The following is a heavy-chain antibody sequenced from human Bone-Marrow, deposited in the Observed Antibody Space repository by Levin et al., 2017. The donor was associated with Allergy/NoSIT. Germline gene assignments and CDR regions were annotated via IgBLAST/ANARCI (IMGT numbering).Heavy chain of an antibody. Sequence: PSETLSLTCAVSGYSISSRYYWGWIRQPPGKGLEWVGTMSHRGTTYYNPSLKSRVTISLDTSKNHFSLNLTSVTAADTAMYFCARIIMGDGDNFDYWGQGTLVTVSS. CDR1: GYSISSRYY. D-gene: IGHD3-10*01. CDR2: MSHRGTT. CDR3: ARIIMGDGDNFDY. J-gene: IGHJ4*02. V-gene: IGHV4-38-2*01.